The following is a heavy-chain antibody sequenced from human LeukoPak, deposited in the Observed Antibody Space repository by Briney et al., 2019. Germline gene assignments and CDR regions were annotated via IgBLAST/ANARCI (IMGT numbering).Heavy chain of an antibody. CDR3: ARDGPWKSDV. Sequence: PSETLSLTCTVSGFSISSSYYWGWIRQPPGKGLEWIGSICSGGNTCYNPSLQSRVTISADSSKNHFSLQLTSATAADTAVYFCARDGPWKSDVWGRGTLVTVSS. D-gene: IGHD1-1*01. CDR2: ICSGGNT. V-gene: IGHV4-39*02. CDR1: GFSISSSYY. J-gene: IGHJ4*02.